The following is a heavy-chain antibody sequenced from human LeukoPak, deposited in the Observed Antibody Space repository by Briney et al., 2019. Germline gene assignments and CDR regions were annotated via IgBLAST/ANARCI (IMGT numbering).Heavy chain of an antibody. V-gene: IGHV1-18*01. CDR1: GYTFTIYS. J-gene: IGHJ5*02. Sequence: ASAKVSSKASGYTFTIYSIRWGRQAPRQGHEWIGWISVSIGTTTSTQPLRGRVTMTTDDSTSTAYMQLSSLRSEDTAVYYCARSTGYSSGWYWFDPWGQGTLVTVSS. CDR2: ISVSIGTT. D-gene: IGHD6-19*01. CDR3: ARSTGYSSGWYWFDP.